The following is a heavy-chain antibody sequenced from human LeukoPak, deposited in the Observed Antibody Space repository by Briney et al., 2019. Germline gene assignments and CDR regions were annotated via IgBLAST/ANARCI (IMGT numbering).Heavy chain of an antibody. CDR3: VKDDAYYYVSGSYPS. CDR2: ISSNGGST. CDR1: GFTFSSYA. Sequence: GGSLRLSCSASGFTFSSYAMHWVRQAPEKGLEWVSTISSNGGSTHYADSVKGRFTISRDNSKNTLYLQMTSLRAEDTAVYYCVKDDAYYYVSGSYPSWGQGTLVTVSS. D-gene: IGHD3-10*01. V-gene: IGHV3-64D*09. J-gene: IGHJ4*02.